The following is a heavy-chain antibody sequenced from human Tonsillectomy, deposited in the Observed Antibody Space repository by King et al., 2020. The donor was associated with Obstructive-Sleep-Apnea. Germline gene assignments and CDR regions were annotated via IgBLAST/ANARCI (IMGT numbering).Heavy chain of an antibody. Sequence: VQLVESGGGLVQPGGSLRLSCAASEFTFSNYAMNWCRQAPGKGLEWVSYISGSGTTTYYADYVKGLFTISRENSKNTLYLQMKSLTADDTAVYYCAKGGDSWGHFDYWGQGTLVTVSS. V-gene: IGHV3-23*04. CDR3: AKGGDSWGHFDY. CDR1: EFTFSNYA. J-gene: IGHJ4*02. CDR2: ISGSGTTT. D-gene: IGHD6-13*01.